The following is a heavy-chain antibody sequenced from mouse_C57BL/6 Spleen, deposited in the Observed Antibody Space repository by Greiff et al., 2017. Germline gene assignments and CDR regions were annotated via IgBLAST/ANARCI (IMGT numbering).Heavy chain of an antibody. CDR3: AKKSVGRDYSMDY. CDR2: IWRGGSP. V-gene: IGHV2-5*01. J-gene: IGHJ4*01. D-gene: IGHD4-1*01. Sequence: VQLKQSGPGLVQPSQSLSITCKVSGFSLTSYGVHWVRQSPGKGLEWLGVIWRGGSPDYNAAFMSRLSITKDNSKSQVFFKMNSLQADDTAIYYCAKKSVGRDYSMDYWGQGTSVTVSS. CDR1: GFSLTSYG.